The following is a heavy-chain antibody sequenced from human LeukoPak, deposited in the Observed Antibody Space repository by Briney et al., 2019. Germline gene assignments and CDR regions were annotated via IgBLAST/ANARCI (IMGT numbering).Heavy chain of an antibody. CDR2: INHSGST. D-gene: IGHD3-16*01. CDR3: ARLKSAMGAYYYYYYGMDV. V-gene: IGHV4-34*01. CDR1: GGSFSGYY. Sequence: SETLSLTCAVYGGSFSGYYWSWIRQPPGKGLEWIGEINHSGSTNYNPSLKSRVTISVDTSKNQFSLKLSSVPAADTAVYYCARLKSAMGAYYYYYYGMDVWGQGTTVTVSS. J-gene: IGHJ6*02.